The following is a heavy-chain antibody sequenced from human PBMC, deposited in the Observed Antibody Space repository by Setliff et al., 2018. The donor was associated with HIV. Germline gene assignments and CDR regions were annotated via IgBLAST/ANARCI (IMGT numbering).Heavy chain of an antibody. CDR3: ARRVSYASSGYPLGY. J-gene: IGHJ4*02. D-gene: IGHD3-22*01. CDR2: MNPNSGNT. Sequence: GASVKVSCKASGHTFTSYDFHWVRQAAGQGLEWMGWMNPNSGNTGYAQRFQGRVTMTSDTSTNTVYMDLSSLRSDDTALYFCARRVSYASSGYPLGYWGQGTQVTVSS. CDR1: GHTFTSYD. V-gene: IGHV1-8*01.